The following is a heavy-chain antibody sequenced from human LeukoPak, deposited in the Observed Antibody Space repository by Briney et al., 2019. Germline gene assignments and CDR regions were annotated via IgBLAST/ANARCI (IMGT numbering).Heavy chain of an antibody. CDR1: TFNFTTYT. V-gene: IGHV3-30*04. D-gene: IGHD6-13*01. CDR2: ISRDGTEH. J-gene: IGHJ3*02. CDR3: ARAIRAPGTPENGFDI. Sequence: GGSLRLSCATSTFNFTTYTFVWVRQAPGEGLEWVAVISRDGTEHYYADSVKGRLTISRDNSQSTLYLHMNSLSTEDTAIYYCARAIRAPGTPENGFDIWGQGTMVTVSS.